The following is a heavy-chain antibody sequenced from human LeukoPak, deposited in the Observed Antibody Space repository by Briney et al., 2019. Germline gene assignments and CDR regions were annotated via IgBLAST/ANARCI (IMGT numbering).Heavy chain of an antibody. CDR1: GVTFSNAW. V-gene: IGHV3-15*01. CDR2: IKSKTDRGTT. D-gene: IGHD2-2*01. Sequence: PGGSLRLSCAASGVTFSNAWMIYVRQAPGRGLEGVGRIKSKTDRGTTDYAAAVKGIFTISRDDSRNTLYLQMNSLKTEDPAVYYCTTAPPPSIVVVPAAMQYYYGMDVWGQGPRSPSP. CDR3: TTAPPPSIVVVPAAMQYYYGMDV. J-gene: IGHJ6*02.